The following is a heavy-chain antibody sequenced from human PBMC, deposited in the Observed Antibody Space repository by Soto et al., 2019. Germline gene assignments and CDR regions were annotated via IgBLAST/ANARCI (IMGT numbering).Heavy chain of an antibody. J-gene: IGHJ4*02. Sequence: GGSLRLSCAASGFTFSSYAMSWVRQAPGKGLEWVSAISGSGGSTYYADSVKGRFTISRDNSKNTLYLLMNSLRAEDTAVYYCAKDSIVVVTAPTFDYWGQGTLVTVPQ. CDR2: ISGSGGST. CDR3: AKDSIVVVTAPTFDY. CDR1: GFTFSSYA. D-gene: IGHD2-21*02. V-gene: IGHV3-23*01.